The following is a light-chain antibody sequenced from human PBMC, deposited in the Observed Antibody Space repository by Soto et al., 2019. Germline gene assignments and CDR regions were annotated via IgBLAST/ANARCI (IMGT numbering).Light chain of an antibody. V-gene: IGLV2-8*01. CDR3: SSYAGSNNVI. J-gene: IGLJ2*01. Sequence: ALTQPPSASGSPGQSVAISCTGTSSDVGGNNYVSWYQQHPGKAPKLMVYEVTKRPSGVPDRFSGSKSGNTASLTVSGLQAEDEADYYCSSYAGSNNVIFGGGTKLTVL. CDR2: EVT. CDR1: SSDVGGNNY.